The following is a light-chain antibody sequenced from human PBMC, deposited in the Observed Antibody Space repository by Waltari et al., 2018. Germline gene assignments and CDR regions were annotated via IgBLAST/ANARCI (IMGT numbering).Light chain of an antibody. Sequence: SYVVTQSPSVSVAPGTTAKISCGGDNIRSYSVHWYQQKAGQAPVLVVYDDRDRPSGVPERFSGSNSGNTATLTISRVEAGDEPDYYCQVWNGGNDHDFVFGSGT. V-gene: IGLV3-21*03. J-gene: IGLJ1*01. CDR1: NIRSYS. CDR2: DDR. CDR3: QVWNGGNDHDFV.